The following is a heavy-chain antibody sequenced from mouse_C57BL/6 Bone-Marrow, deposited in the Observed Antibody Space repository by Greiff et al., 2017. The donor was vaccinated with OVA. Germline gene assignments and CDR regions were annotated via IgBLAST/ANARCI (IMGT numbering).Heavy chain of an antibody. CDR2: IYPRSGNT. CDR1: GYTFTSYG. V-gene: IGHV1-81*01. CDR3: APHYYGSSWFAY. Sequence: QVQLQQSGAELARPGASVKLSCKASGYTFTSYGISWVKQRTGQGLEWIGEIYPRSGNTYYNEKLKGKATLTADKSSSTAYMELRSLTSEDSAVYFCAPHYYGSSWFAYWGQGTLVTVSA. J-gene: IGHJ3*01. D-gene: IGHD1-1*01.